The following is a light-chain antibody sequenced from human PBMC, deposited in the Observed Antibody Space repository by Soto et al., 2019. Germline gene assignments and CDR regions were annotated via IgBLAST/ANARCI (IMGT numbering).Light chain of an antibody. V-gene: IGLV3-25*02. CDR1: ELPKEY. CDR3: LSADSSRLYV. CDR2: KDT. Sequence: SYELTQPPSVSVSPGQTARITCSGDELPKEYAYWYQQKPGQAPLLVIYKDTERPSGIPERFSASSSGTTVTLTISGVQADDEGDYYCLSADSSRLYVFGTGTKATVL. J-gene: IGLJ1*01.